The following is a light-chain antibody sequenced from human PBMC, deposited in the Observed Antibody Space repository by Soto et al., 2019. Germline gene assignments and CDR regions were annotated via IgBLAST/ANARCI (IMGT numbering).Light chain of an antibody. CDR3: QTWGTKGV. Sequence: QLVLTQSPSASASLGASVKLTCTLSSGHSSYAIAWHKQPEKGPRYLMKLNSDGSHSKGDGIPDRFSGSSSGAERYLTISSLQSEDEADYYCQTWGTKGVFGGGTKLTVL. CDR2: LNSDGSH. CDR1: SGHSSYA. V-gene: IGLV4-69*01. J-gene: IGLJ2*01.